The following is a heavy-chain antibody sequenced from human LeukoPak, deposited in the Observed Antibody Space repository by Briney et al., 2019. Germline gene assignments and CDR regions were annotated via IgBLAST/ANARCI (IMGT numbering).Heavy chain of an antibody. CDR3: ARATPIAVADH. CDR2: IYYSGST. Sequence: SETLSLTCTVSGGSISSYYWSWIRQPPGKGLEWIGYIYYSGSTNYNPSLKSRVTISVDTSKNQFSLKLSSVTAADTAVYYCARATPIAVADHWGQGTLVTVSP. J-gene: IGHJ4*02. CDR1: GGSISSYY. D-gene: IGHD6-19*01. V-gene: IGHV4-59*01.